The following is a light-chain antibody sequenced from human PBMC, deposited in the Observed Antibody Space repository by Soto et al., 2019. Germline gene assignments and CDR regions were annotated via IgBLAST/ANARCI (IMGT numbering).Light chain of an antibody. V-gene: IGKV1-39*01. CDR2: GAS. CDR1: QSIRSS. Sequence: DIQMTQSPSSLSASVGDRVTIYCRASQSIRSSLNWFQQKPGKAPKLLIYGASTLQGGVPSRFSASGSGPDFTLTISNLQPEDFATYFCQQTYSTPWTFGQGTKVEIK. CDR3: QQTYSTPWT. J-gene: IGKJ1*01.